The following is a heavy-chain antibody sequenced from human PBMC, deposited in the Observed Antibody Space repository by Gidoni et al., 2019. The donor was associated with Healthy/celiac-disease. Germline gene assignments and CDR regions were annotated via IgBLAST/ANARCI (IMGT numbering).Heavy chain of an antibody. CDR2: ISGSGGST. CDR1: GFTFSSYA. Sequence: EVQLLESGGGLVQPGGSLRLSCAASGFTFSSYAMSWVRQAPGKGLGWVSAISGSGGSTYYANSVKGRFTISRDKSKNTLYLQMNSLRAEDTAVYYCAKETYDLGGMDVWGQGTTVTVSS. V-gene: IGHV3-23*01. CDR3: AKETYDLGGMDV. D-gene: IGHD2-21*02. J-gene: IGHJ6*02.